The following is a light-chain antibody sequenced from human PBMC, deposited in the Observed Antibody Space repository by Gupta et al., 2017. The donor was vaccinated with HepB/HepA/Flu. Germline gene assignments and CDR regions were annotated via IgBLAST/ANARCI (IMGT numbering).Light chain of an antibody. CDR1: ENLGSY. Sequence: EIVLTQYPAPLSLSPGERATLSCRASENLGSYLAWYQQKPGQAPRLLIYDSSNRATGIPDRFSGSGSGTDFTLTSDSRETEDFAIYYGQQRSVWWTFGQGTKVEVK. CDR2: DSS. J-gene: IGKJ1*01. CDR3: QQRSVWWT. V-gene: IGKV3-11*01.